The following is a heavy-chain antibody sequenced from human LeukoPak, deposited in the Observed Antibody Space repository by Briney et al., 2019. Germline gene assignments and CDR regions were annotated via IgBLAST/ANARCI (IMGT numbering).Heavy chain of an antibody. Sequence: SETLSLTCTVSGGSISSSSYYWGWIRQPPGKGLEWIGSIYYSGSTYYNPSLKSRVTMSVDTSKNQSSLKLSSVTAAGTAVYYCASYSSSMVTRPFDAFDIWGQGTMVTVSS. CDR3: ASYSSSMVTRPFDAFDI. CDR1: GGSISSSSYY. V-gene: IGHV4-39*07. J-gene: IGHJ3*02. CDR2: IYYSGST. D-gene: IGHD5-18*01.